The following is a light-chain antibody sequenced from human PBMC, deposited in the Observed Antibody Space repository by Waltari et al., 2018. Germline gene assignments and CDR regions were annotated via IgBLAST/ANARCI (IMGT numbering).Light chain of an antibody. CDR3: TQALQHPFT. CDR1: HTLLHTNVNNH. Sequence: DILLTQSPLALTVTPGKPASISCRSTHTLLHTNVNNHLNWYLQKPGQSPQLLIYVGSTRASGVPDRFTGSGSGTDFTLKISRVEAEDVGIYYCTQALQHPFTFGQGTRLGI. CDR2: VGS. V-gene: IGKV2-28*01. J-gene: IGKJ5*01.